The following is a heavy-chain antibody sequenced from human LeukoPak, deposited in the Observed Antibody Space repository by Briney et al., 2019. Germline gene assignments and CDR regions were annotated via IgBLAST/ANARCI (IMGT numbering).Heavy chain of an antibody. CDR3: ARCRAVEYYDFLNYYYGMDV. D-gene: IGHD3-9*01. CDR1: GFTFSDYY. J-gene: IGHJ6*02. V-gene: IGHV3-11*01. CDR2: ISSSGSTI. Sequence: GGSLRLSCAASGFTFSDYYMSWIRQAPGKGLEWVSYISSSGSTIYYADSVKGRFTISRDNAKNSLYLQMNSLRAEDTAVYYCARCRAVEYYDFLNYYYGMDVWGQGTTVTVSS.